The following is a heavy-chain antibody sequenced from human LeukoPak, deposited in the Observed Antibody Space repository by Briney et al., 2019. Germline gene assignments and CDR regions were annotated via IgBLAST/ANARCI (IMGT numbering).Heavy chain of an antibody. J-gene: IGHJ3*02. CDR3: AKDSGDYDFWSGYWSDAFDI. Sequence: GGSLRLSCAAFGFTFSSYSMNWVRQAPGKGLEWVSIISGSDDNTYYTDSVRGRFTISRDNSKNTLYLQMDRLRAEDTAVYYCAKDSGDYDFWSGYWSDAFDIWGQGTMVTVSS. CDR2: ISGSDDNT. D-gene: IGHD3-3*01. V-gene: IGHV3-23*01. CDR1: GFTFSSYS.